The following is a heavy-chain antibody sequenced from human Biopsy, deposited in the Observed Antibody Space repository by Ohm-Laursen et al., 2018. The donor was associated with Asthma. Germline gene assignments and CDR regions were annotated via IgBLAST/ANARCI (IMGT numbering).Heavy chain of an antibody. CDR3: ARGGYCTSPTCPWGRYATDV. J-gene: IGHJ6*02. Sequence: SLRLSCTASGFTFGDYWMSWVRQVPGKGLEWVANIKHDGSEKNHVDSLKGRFTISRDNAKNSLYLQMNSLRAEDTALYYCARGGYCTSPTCPWGRYATDVWGQGTTVTVSS. CDR1: GFTFGDYW. CDR2: IKHDGSEK. D-gene: IGHD2-2*01. V-gene: IGHV3-7*01.